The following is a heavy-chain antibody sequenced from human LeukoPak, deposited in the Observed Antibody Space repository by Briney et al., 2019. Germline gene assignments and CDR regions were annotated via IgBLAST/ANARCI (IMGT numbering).Heavy chain of an antibody. J-gene: IGHJ4*02. CDR3: AKDIVLLSASIGGTPDY. Sequence: GGSLRLSCAASGFTFSSYGMHWVRQAPGKGLEWVAFIRHDGSNKYYADSVKGRFTISRDNSKNTLYLQMNSLRAGDTAVYYCAKDIVLLSASIGGTPDYWGQGTPVTVSS. CDR1: GFTFSSYG. D-gene: IGHD2-2*02. V-gene: IGHV3-30*02. CDR2: IRHDGSNK.